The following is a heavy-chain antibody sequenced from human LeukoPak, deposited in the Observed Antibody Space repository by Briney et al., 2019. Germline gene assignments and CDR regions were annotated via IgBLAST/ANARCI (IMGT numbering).Heavy chain of an antibody. J-gene: IGHJ1*01. CDR3: AKDPNYYDSSGYYAEYFQH. D-gene: IGHD3-22*01. CDR2: ISGSGGST. Sequence: GGSLRLSCAASGFTFSNYALSWVRQASGKGLEWVSAISGSGGSTYYADSVKGRFTISRDNSKNTLYLQMNSLRAEDTAVYYCAKDPNYYDSSGYYAEYFQHWGQGTLVTVSS. V-gene: IGHV3-23*01. CDR1: GFTFSNYA.